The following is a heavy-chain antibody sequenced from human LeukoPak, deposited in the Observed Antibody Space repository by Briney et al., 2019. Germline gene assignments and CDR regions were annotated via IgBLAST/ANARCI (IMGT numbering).Heavy chain of an antibody. J-gene: IGHJ4*02. CDR3: AKGTSSGWYYFDY. D-gene: IGHD6-19*01. V-gene: IGHV4-38-2*02. Sequence: TSETLSLTCIVSGYSITSGYYWGWIRQPPGKGLEWIGSIYHSGDTYYNPSLKSRVTISVDTSKNQFTLKLDSVTAADTAVYYCAKGTSSGWYYFDYWGQGTPVTVSS. CDR2: IYHSGDT. CDR1: GYSITSGYY.